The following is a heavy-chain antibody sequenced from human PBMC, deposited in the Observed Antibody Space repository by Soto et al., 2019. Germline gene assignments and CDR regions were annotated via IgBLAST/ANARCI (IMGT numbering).Heavy chain of an antibody. CDR2: INPATGAA. CDR1: GYPVTAYY. CDR3: ARGGGVGVAGSAAFDM. D-gene: IGHD3-3*01. Sequence: QLHLVQSGAVVKKPGASVTVSCSASGYPVTAYYMHWVRQAPGRGLEWMGGINPATGAAKYTQSFQGRVTITRDTPRSTVFMELSGLTSEDTAVFYWARGGGVGVAGSAAFDMWGQGTLVTVSS. J-gene: IGHJ3*02. V-gene: IGHV1-2*02.